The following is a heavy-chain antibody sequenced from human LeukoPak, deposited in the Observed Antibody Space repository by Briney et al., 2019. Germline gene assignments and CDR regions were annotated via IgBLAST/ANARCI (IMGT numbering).Heavy chain of an antibody. CDR1: GFTFSSYA. CDR2: ISYDGSNK. J-gene: IGHJ4*02. Sequence: PGGSLRLSCAASGFTFSSYAMHWVRQAPGKGLEWVAVISYDGSNKYYADSVKGRFTISRDNSKNTLYLQMNSLRAEDTAVYYCAKSPNLHGLRQMLDYWGQGTLVTVSS. CDR3: AKSPNLHGLRQMLDY. D-gene: IGHD4-17*01. V-gene: IGHV3-30-3*02.